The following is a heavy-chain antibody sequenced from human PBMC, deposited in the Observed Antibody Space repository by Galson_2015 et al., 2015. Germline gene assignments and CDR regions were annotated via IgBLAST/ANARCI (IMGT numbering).Heavy chain of an antibody. CDR2: ISGGDDTV. CDR1: GFTFGDYY. V-gene: IGHV3-11*01. D-gene: IGHD3-10*01. J-gene: IGHJ5*02. Sequence: SLRLSCAASGFTFGDYYMSWIRQAPGKGLEWISYISGGDDTVHYADSVKGRFTISRDNAKNSMSLQMSSLTAEDTAVYYCARDYYGSGSYARFDPWGQGTLVAVSS. CDR3: ARDYYGSGSYARFDP.